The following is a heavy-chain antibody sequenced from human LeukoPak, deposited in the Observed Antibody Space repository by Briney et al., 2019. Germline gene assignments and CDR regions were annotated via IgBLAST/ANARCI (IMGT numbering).Heavy chain of an antibody. CDR3: ALDNWNEFDP. CDR2: VSTYNSDT. Sequence: GASVKVSCKASGYRFSSNGISWVRQAPGQGLEWVGWVSTYNSDTSYAPRFQGRVTMTKDTSTSTVYMELRSLRTDDTAVYYCALDNWNEFDPWGQGTLVTVSS. D-gene: IGHD1-20*01. V-gene: IGHV1-18*01. CDR1: GYRFSSNG. J-gene: IGHJ5*02.